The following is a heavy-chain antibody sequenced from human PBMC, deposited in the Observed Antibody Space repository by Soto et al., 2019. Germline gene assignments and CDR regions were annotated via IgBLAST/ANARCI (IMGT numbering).Heavy chain of an antibody. CDR2: VSGSGGST. CDR3: AKDFIAAPHYDFFYGMYV. CDR1: GFTFSNYA. Sequence: GRSLRLSCAASGFTFSNYAMNWARQPPGKGLEWVSFVSGSGGSTYYADSVKGRFTISRDNSKNTLYLQMNRLRAEDTAVYYCAKDFIAAPHYDFFYGMYVWGQGTRVTVSS. V-gene: IGHV3-23*01. D-gene: IGHD6-13*01. J-gene: IGHJ6*02.